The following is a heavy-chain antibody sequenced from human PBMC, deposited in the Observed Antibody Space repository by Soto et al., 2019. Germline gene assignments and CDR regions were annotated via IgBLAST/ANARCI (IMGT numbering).Heavy chain of an antibody. CDR1: GFTFNNYD. CDR2: VSTAGDT. J-gene: IGHJ2*01. CDR3: ARGHWYFDL. V-gene: IGHV3-13*01. Sequence: PGGSLRLSCAASGFTFNNYDMNWVRQTTGKGLEWVSGVSTAGDTYYPGSVKGRFTISREDARNSLYLQMNSLRAGDTAVYYCARGHWYFDLWGRGTLVTVSS.